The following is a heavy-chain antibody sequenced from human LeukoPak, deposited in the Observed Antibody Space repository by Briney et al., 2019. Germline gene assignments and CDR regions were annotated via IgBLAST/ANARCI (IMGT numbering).Heavy chain of an antibody. CDR2: INTNTGNP. J-gene: IGHJ6*03. Sequence: ASVKVSCKASGYTFTSYAMNWVRQAPGQGLEWMGWINTNTGNPTYAQGFTGRFVFSLDTSVSTAYLQISSLKAEDAAVYYCARVPGPGRVYAILGYYYYMDVWGKGTTVTVSS. D-gene: IGHD2-8*01. CDR3: ARVPGPGRVYAILGYYYYMDV. CDR1: GYTFTSYA. V-gene: IGHV7-4-1*02.